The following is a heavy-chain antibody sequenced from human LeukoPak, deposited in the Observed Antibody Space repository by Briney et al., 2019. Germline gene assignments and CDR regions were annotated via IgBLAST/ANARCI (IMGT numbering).Heavy chain of an antibody. V-gene: IGHV1-2*02. CDR3: ARDEGLYYYGSGRYYHY. J-gene: IGHJ4*02. D-gene: IGHD3-10*01. CDR1: GYTFTGYY. Sequence: ASVKVSCKASGYTFTGYYMHWVRQAPGQGLEWMGWINPNSGGTNYAQKLQGRVTMTTDTSTSTAYMELRSLRSDDTAVYYCARDEGLYYYGSGRYYHYWGQGTLVTVSS. CDR2: INPNSGGT.